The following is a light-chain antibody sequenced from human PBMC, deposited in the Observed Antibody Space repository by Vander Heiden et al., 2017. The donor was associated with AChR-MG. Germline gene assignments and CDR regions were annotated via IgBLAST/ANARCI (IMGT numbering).Light chain of an antibody. J-gene: IGKJ1*01. CDR3: QKYHSALWT. CDR2: AGS. V-gene: IGKV1-27*01. CDR1: EAVGNY. Sequence: IQISQSPSPLSASVGDRITTTCRASEAVGNYVAWYQQKPGKAPKLLIYAGSTLQSGVPSRFSGSATGTDVALTINSLQPEDVATYYCQKYHSALWTFGQGTKVEIK.